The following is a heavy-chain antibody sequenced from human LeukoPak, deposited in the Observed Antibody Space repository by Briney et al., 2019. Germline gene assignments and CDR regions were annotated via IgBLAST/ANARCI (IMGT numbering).Heavy chain of an antibody. CDR1: GYTFTGYY. V-gene: IGHV1-2*02. Sequence: ASVKVSCKASGYTFTGYYMHWVRQAPGQGLEWMGWINPNSGGTNYEQKFQGRVTMTRDTSISTAYMELSRLRSDDTAVYYCARVGKGRFWITHDYWGQGTLVTVSS. J-gene: IGHJ4*02. CDR2: INPNSGGT. D-gene: IGHD3-3*01. CDR3: ARVGKGRFWITHDY.